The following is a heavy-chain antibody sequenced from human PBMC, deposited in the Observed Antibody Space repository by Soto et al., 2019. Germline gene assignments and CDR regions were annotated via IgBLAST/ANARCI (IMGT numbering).Heavy chain of an antibody. CDR2: IKEDGREE. Sequence: GSLRLSCVASGFSFSSYWMAWVRQVPGKGLEWVAKIKEDGREEYYVDSAKGRFTISRDNANNLLYLQMNSLRVEDTALFYCARDDGLRTVDYWGEGTLVTVSS. V-gene: IGHV3-7*01. CDR1: GFSFSSYW. CDR3: ARDDGLRTVDY. J-gene: IGHJ4*02.